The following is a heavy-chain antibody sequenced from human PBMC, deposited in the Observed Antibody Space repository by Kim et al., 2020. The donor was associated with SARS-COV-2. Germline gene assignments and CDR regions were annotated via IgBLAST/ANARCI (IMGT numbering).Heavy chain of an antibody. J-gene: IGHJ4*02. Sequence: GGSLRLSCAASGFTSGSYCMHWVRQAPGKGLVWVAIIYGDGSNTNYADSVKGRFTISRDNSKNTLYLQMNSLRAEDTAVYYCARGLIVGDYYCRGYPPDYWGQGTVLTVP. V-gene: IGHV3-33*01. D-gene: IGHD3-22*01. CDR3: ARGLIVGDYYCRGYPPDY. CDR2: IYGDGSNT. CDR1: GFTSGSYC.